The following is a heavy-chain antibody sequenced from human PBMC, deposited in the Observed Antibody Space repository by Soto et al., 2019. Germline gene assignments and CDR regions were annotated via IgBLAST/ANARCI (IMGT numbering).Heavy chain of an antibody. CDR2: IYYSGST. Sequence: LSLTCTVSGGSISSYYWSWIRQPPGKGLEWIGYIYYSGSTNYNPSLKSRVTISVDTSKNQFSLKLSSVTAADTAVFYCASARSGWYLDYWGQGTLVTVSS. J-gene: IGHJ4*01. CDR1: GGSISSYY. V-gene: IGHV4-59*01. D-gene: IGHD6-19*01. CDR3: ASARSGWYLDY.